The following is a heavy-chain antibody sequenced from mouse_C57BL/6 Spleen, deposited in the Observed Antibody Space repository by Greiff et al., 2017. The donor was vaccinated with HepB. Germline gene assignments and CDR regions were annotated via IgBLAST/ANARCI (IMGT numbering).Heavy chain of an antibody. CDR3: ARSGTTVVDYYFDY. CDR1: GYTFTSYG. V-gene: IGHV1-81*01. J-gene: IGHJ2*01. CDR2: IYPRSGNT. Sequence: QVQLQQSGAELARPGASVKLSCKASGYTFTSYGISWVKQRTGQGLEWIGEIYPRSGNTYYNEKFKGKATLTADKSSSTAYMELRSLTSEDSAVYFCARSGTTVVDYYFDYWGQGTTLTVSS. D-gene: IGHD1-1*01.